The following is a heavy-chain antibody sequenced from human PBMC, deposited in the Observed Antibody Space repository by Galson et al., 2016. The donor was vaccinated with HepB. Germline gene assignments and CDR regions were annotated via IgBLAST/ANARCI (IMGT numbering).Heavy chain of an antibody. CDR1: GFTFSDHY. D-gene: IGHD1-14*01. CDR2: SKNKAASFTT. Sequence: SLRLSCAASGFTFSDHYMDWVRLAPGKGLEWVGRSKNKAASFTTEYAASVKGRFTISRDDSKNSLYLQMTSLKTEDTALYYCARDSTAPFRAGYWGQGTLVTVSS. CDR3: ARDSTAPFRAGY. J-gene: IGHJ4*02. V-gene: IGHV3-72*01.